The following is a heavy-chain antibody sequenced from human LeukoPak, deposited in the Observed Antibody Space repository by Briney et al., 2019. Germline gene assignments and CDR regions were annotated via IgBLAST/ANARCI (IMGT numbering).Heavy chain of an antibody. V-gene: IGHV4-39*07. Sequence: PSETLSLTCTVSGGSVSSNRYYWGWIRQPPGKGLEWIGSMYYSGGTYYNPSLKSRVTISADTYKNQFSLKLSSVTAADTALYYCARDPDYYDDSGYTWGQGTLVTASS. CDR1: GGSVSSNRYY. CDR3: ARDPDYYDDSGYT. J-gene: IGHJ5*02. CDR2: MYYSGGT. D-gene: IGHD3-22*01.